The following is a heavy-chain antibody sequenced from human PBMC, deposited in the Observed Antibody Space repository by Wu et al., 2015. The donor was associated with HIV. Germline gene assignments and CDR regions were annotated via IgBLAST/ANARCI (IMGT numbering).Heavy chain of an antibody. D-gene: IGHD3-10*01. CDR3: ATSYYGSGSYPTFYYYYAMDV. CDR2: MNSNNGKT. CDR1: GYTITTYD. V-gene: IGHV1-8*01. Sequence: QVQLVQSGAEVKKPGASVKVSCQASGYTITTYDFNWVRQAPGQGLEWMGWMNSNNGKTGYGRKFQGRVAMTRNISTRTAYMELSGLKSEDTAVYYCATSYYGSGSYPTFYYYYAMDVWGQGPRSPSP. J-gene: IGHJ6*02.